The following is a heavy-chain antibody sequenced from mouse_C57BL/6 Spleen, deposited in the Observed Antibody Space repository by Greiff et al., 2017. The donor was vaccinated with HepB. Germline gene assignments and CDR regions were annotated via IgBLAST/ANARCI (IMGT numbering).Heavy chain of an antibody. CDR1: GYTFTSHD. CDR3: ARKTAYYSNLHYYAMDY. V-gene: IGHV1-85*01. Sequence: QVQLQQSGPELVKPGASVKLSCKASGYTFTSHDINWVKQRPGQGLEWIGWIYPRDGSTKYNEKFKGKATLTVDTSSSTAYMELHSLTSEDSAVYFCARKTAYYSNLHYYAMDYWGQGTSVTVSS. D-gene: IGHD2-5*01. CDR2: IYPRDGST. J-gene: IGHJ4*01.